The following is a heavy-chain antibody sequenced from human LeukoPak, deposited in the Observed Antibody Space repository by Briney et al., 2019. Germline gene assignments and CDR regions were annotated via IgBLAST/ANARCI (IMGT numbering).Heavy chain of an antibody. CDR1: GFTFGNYA. Sequence: QAGGSLRLSCAASGFTFGNYAMSWVRQTPGKGLEWVSHIIGSVPSTFYAESVKGRFTISRGNSKNTLYLQMNSLRADDTAVYYCAKGGYDYVEVGYFDYWGQGVLVTVSS. V-gene: IGHV3-23*01. D-gene: IGHD5-12*01. CDR2: IIGSVPST. J-gene: IGHJ4*02. CDR3: AKGGYDYVEVGYFDY.